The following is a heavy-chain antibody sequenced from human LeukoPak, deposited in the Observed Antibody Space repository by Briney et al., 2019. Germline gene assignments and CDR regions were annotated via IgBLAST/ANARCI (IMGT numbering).Heavy chain of an antibody. V-gene: IGHV1-18*01. CDR3: ARRGDYYYYGMDV. Sequence: ASVKVSCKASGYTFTSYGISWVRQADGQGLEWMGWIRAYNGNTNYAQKLQGRLTMTTDTSTSTAYMELRSLRSDDTAVYYCARRGDYYYYGMDVWGQGTTVTVSS. J-gene: IGHJ6*02. CDR1: GYTFTSYG. CDR2: IRAYNGNT.